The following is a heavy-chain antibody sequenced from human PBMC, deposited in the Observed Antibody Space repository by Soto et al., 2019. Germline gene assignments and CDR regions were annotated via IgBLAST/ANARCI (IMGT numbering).Heavy chain of an antibody. CDR3: AKDLSWGQSDY. D-gene: IGHD3-16*01. CDR1: GFTFSSYW. J-gene: IGHJ4*02. V-gene: IGHV3-74*01. CDR2: INTDGTTT. Sequence: DVKLVESGGGLVQPGESLRLSCAASGFTFSSYWMHWVRQDPGMGLVWVATINTDGTTTQYADSVKGRFTVSRDNARNTLFLHMNGLRAEDTALYYCAKDLSWGQSDYWGQGTLVTVSS.